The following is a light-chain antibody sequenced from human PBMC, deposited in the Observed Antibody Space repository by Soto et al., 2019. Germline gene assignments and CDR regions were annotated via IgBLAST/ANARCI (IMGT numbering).Light chain of an antibody. V-gene: IGKV1-39*01. CDR2: SSS. CDR1: EYISNY. Sequence: QMTQSPVSVSECVGDTVTITCRASEYISNYLNLYRYKAGTAPPLLIYSSSTLQTGVPSRFRGTGSGREFTLTITSLQPEDFASYYCQHTYITPWSFGPGTRV. CDR3: QHTYITPWS. J-gene: IGKJ1*01.